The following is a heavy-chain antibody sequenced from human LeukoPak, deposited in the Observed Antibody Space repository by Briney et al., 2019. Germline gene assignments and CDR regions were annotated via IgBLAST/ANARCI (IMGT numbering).Heavy chain of an antibody. J-gene: IGHJ4*02. D-gene: IGHD3-9*01. CDR3: ARDGYDILTGYPITTDY. Sequence: GGSLRLSCAASGFTFSSYEMNWVRQAPGKGLEWVSYISSSGSTIYYADSVKGRFTISRDNAKNSLSLQMNSLRAEDTAVYYCARDGYDILTGYPITTDYWGQGTLVTVSS. V-gene: IGHV3-48*03. CDR1: GFTFSSYE. CDR2: ISSSGSTI.